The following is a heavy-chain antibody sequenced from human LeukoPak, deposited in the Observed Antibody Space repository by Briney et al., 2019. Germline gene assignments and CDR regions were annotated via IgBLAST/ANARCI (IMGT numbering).Heavy chain of an antibody. Sequence: GGSLRLSCAASGFTFSSYGMHWVRQAPGKGLEWVAFIRYDGSNKYYADSVKGRFTISRDNPKNALYLQMNSLRAEDTAVYYCANSRRDGYNQWYYGMDVWGQGTTVTVSS. CDR3: ANSRRDGYNQWYYGMDV. J-gene: IGHJ6*02. V-gene: IGHV3-30*02. CDR1: GFTFSSYG. CDR2: IRYDGSNK. D-gene: IGHD5-24*01.